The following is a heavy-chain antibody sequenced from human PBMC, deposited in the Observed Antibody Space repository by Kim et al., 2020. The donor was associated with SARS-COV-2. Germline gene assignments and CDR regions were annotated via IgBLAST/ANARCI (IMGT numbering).Heavy chain of an antibody. Sequence: SVKVSCKASGCTFTSYAISWVRQAPGQGLEWMGGMNPIVGTANYAQKFQGRVTITADKSTSTAYMELSSLRSEDTAVYYCARVEVCYSKGPKVKARYYYYGMDVWGQGTTVTVSS. D-gene: IGHD4-4*01. V-gene: IGHV1-69*06. J-gene: IGHJ6*02. CDR1: GCTFTSYA. CDR2: MNPIVGTA. CDR3: ARVEVCYSKGPKVKARYYYYGMDV.